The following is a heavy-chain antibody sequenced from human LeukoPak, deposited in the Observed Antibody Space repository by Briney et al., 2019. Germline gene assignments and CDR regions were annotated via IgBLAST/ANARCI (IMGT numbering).Heavy chain of an antibody. Sequence: SEPLAFTCTVSGGSVSSGTYYWSWIRQPPGKGLEWIGYIFSSGSTNYNPSLKSRVTISVDTSKNPFSLNLSSVTAADTAVYYCARVPVGPWGQGTLVTVSS. CDR1: GGSVSSGTYY. J-gene: IGHJ4*02. D-gene: IGHD1-26*01. CDR2: IFSSGST. CDR3: ARVPVGP. V-gene: IGHV4-61*01.